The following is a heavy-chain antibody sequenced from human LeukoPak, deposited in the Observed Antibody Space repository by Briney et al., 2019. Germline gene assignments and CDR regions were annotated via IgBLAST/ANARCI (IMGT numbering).Heavy chain of an antibody. D-gene: IGHD6-19*01. V-gene: IGHV4-59*08. J-gene: IGHJ4*02. CDR3: ARHLGAVDSWAHDY. CDR1: GGSISSYY. CDR2: IYYSGST. Sequence: ASETLSLTCTVSGGSISSYYWSWIRQPPGKGLERIGYIYYSGSTNYNPSLKSRVTISVDTSKNQFSLKLSSVTAADTAVYYCARHLGAVDSWAHDYWGQGTLVTVSS.